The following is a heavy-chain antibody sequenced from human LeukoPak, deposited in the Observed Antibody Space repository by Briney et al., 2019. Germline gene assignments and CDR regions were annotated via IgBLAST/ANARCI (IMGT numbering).Heavy chain of an antibody. D-gene: IGHD1-26*01. Sequence: SVKVSCKASGGTFSNYAISWVRQAPGQGLEWMGRIIPILGIANYAQKFQDRVTITADKSTSTAYMELSSLRSEDTAVYYCARSVVLVGDPYYYYGMDVWGQGTTVTVSS. CDR1: GGTFSNYA. J-gene: IGHJ6*02. CDR3: ARSVVLVGDPYYYYGMDV. CDR2: IIPILGIA. V-gene: IGHV1-69*04.